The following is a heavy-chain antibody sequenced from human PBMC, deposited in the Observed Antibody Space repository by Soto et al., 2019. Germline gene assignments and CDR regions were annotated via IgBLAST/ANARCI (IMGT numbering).Heavy chain of an antibody. CDR1: GLTFSRYS. CDR2: ISGSGVTT. Sequence: EVQLLDSGGGLVQPGGSLRLSCVVSGLTFSRYSMTWVRQAPGKGLEWVSQISGSGVTTYYADSVKGRFTISRDNSENTLYLQMYSLRAEDTAIYYCAKISPDYYVSDYWGQGILVTVSS. CDR3: AKISPDYYVSDY. D-gene: IGHD3-10*02. J-gene: IGHJ4*02. V-gene: IGHV3-23*01.